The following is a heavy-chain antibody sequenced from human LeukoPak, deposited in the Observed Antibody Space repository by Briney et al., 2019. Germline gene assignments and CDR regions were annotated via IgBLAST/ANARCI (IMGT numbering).Heavy chain of an antibody. J-gene: IGHJ4*02. Sequence: GGSLRLSCAASGFTFSSYAMQWVRQAPGKGLEGVAVISYDGSNKYYADSVKGRFTISRDNSQNPLYLQMNSLKAEDTGGYYRARWDGDFFDYLGQGTLVTGSS. CDR1: GFTFSSYA. V-gene: IGHV3-30*14. CDR2: ISYDGSNK. D-gene: IGHD4-17*01. CDR3: ARWDGDFFDY.